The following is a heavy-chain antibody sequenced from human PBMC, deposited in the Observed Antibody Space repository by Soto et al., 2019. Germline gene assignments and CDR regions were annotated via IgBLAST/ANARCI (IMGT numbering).Heavy chain of an antibody. CDR3: ARRYCSGGKCYHDDY. J-gene: IGHJ4*02. V-gene: IGHV5-51*01. CDR1: GYSFTNYW. D-gene: IGHD2-15*01. Sequence: GESLKISCQASGYSFTNYWIGWVRQMPGKGLEWMGIIYPGDSDTRYSPSFQGQVTISADKSISTAYLQWSSLKASDTAMYYCARRYCSGGKCYHDDYWGQGTLVTVSS. CDR2: IYPGDSDT.